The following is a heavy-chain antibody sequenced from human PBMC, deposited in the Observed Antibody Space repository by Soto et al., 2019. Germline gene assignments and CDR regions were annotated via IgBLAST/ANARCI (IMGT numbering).Heavy chain of an antibody. V-gene: IGHV3-48*01. CDR2: ISSSSSTI. J-gene: IGHJ5*02. CDR3: ARDGFQVATIHERGLTLNPNWFDP. D-gene: IGHD5-12*01. Sequence: WGSLRLSCAASGFTFSSYSMNWVRQAPGKGLEWVSYISSSSSTIYYADSVKGRFTISRDNAKNSLYLQMNSLRAEDTAVYYCARDGFQVATIHERGLTLNPNWFDPWGQGTLVTGSS. CDR1: GFTFSSYS.